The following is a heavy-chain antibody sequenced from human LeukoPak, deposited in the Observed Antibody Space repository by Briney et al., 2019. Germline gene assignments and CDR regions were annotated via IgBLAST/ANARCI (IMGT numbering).Heavy chain of an antibody. CDR3: AKDQGYYYDSSGYWVY. V-gene: IGHV3-23*01. CDR1: GFTFSSYA. J-gene: IGHJ4*02. D-gene: IGHD3-22*01. Sequence: GGSLRLSCAASGFTFSSYAMSWVRQAPGKGLEWVSAISGSGGSTYYADSVKGRFTISRDNSKNTLYLQMNSLRAEDTAVYYCAKDQGYYYDSSGYWVYWGQGTLVTVSS. CDR2: ISGSGGST.